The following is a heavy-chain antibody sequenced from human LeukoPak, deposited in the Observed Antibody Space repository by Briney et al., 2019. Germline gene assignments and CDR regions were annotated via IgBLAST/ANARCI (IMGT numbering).Heavy chain of an antibody. J-gene: IGHJ3*02. CDR1: GGSISSYY. D-gene: IGHD2-2*01. Sequence: SGTLSLTCTVSGGSISSYYWSWIRQPPGKGLEWIGYIYYSGSTNYNPSLKSRVTISVDTSKNQFSLKLSSVTAADTAVYYCASLPYRYCSSTSCYAGAFDIWGQGTMVTVSS. V-gene: IGHV4-59*08. CDR2: IYYSGST. CDR3: ASLPYRYCSSTSCYAGAFDI.